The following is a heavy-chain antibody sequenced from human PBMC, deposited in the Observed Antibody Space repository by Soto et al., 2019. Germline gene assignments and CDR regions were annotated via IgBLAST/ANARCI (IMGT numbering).Heavy chain of an antibody. Sequence: SVKVSCKASGXTFTSSAVQWVRQARGQRLEWIGWIVVGSGNTNYAQKFQERVTITRDMSTSTAYMELSSLRSEDTAVYYCAAQYDSSGYTALDAFDIWGQGTMVTVSS. D-gene: IGHD3-22*01. CDR2: IVVGSGNT. V-gene: IGHV1-58*01. J-gene: IGHJ3*02. CDR3: AAQYDSSGYTALDAFDI. CDR1: GXTFTSSA.